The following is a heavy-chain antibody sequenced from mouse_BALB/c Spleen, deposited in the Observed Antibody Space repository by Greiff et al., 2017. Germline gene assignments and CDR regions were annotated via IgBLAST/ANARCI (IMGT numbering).Heavy chain of an antibody. CDR3: ARGGWFAY. CDR1: GYSFTSYY. J-gene: IGHJ3*01. Sequence: LVESGPELMKPGASVKISCKASGYSFTSYYMHWVKQSHGKSLEWIGYIDPFNGGTSYNQKFKGKATLTVDKSSSTAYMHLSSLTSEDSAVYYCARGGWFAYWGQGTLVTVSA. CDR2: IDPFNGGT. V-gene: IGHV1S135*01.